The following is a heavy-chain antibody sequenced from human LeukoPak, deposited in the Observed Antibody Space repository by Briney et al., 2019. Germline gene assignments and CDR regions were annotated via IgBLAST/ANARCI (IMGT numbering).Heavy chain of an antibody. CDR2: IAHHGNNT. D-gene: IGHD3-10*01. CDR1: GFTFSRSA. CDR3: AKDGSSSCTD. Sequence: GGSLRLSCAASGFTFSRSAMHRVRQGPGKGLEWVSYIAHHGNNTYYADSVKGRFTISRDNSKRTLFLQMNSLRADDTAVYYCAKDGSSSCTDWGEGTLVRVS. V-gene: IGHV3-30*02. J-gene: IGHJ4*02.